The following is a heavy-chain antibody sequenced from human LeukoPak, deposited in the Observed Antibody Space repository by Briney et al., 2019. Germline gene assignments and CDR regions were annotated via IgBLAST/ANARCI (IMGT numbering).Heavy chain of an antibody. CDR2: IYHSGST. Sequence: SETLSLTCTVSGYSISSGYYWGWIRQPPGKGLERIGSIYHSGSTYYNPSLKSRVTISVDTSKNQFSLKLSSVTAADTAVYYCARDQSLHDILTGYHHDAFDIWGQGTMVTVSS. D-gene: IGHD3-9*01. CDR1: GYSISSGYY. CDR3: ARDQSLHDILTGYHHDAFDI. V-gene: IGHV4-38-2*02. J-gene: IGHJ3*02.